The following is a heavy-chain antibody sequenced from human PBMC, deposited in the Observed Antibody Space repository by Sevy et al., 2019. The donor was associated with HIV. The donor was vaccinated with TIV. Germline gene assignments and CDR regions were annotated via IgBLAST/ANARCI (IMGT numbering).Heavy chain of an antibody. CDR1: GFTFSSYA. Sequence: GGSLRLSCAASGFTFSSYAMSWVRQAPGKGLEWVSAISGSGGSTYYADSVKGRFIISRDNSKNTLYLQMNSLRAEDTAVYYCAKESSASSGWYQGVDAFDIWGQGTMVTVSS. CDR3: AKESSASSGWYQGVDAFDI. D-gene: IGHD6-19*01. CDR2: ISGSGGST. J-gene: IGHJ3*02. V-gene: IGHV3-23*01.